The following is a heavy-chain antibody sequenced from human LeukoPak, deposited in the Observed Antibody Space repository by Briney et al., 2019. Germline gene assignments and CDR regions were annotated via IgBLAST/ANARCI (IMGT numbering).Heavy chain of an antibody. Sequence: GGSLRLSCAASGFTFSIYAMSWVRRAPGKGLEWVSGTSGGGGSTYYADSVKGRFTSTRDNSKNTLYLQMNSLRAEDTAVYYCAKAGSSQGYFDSWGQGTPVTVSS. V-gene: IGHV3-23*01. D-gene: IGHD2-15*01. CDR3: AKAGSSQGYFDS. CDR1: GFTFSIYA. CDR2: TSGGGGST. J-gene: IGHJ4*02.